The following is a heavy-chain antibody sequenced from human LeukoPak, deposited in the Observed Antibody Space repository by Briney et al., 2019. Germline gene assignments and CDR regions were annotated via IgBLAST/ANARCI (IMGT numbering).Heavy chain of an antibody. Sequence: ASVKVSCKASGYTFTGYHMHWVRQAPGQGLECMGWINPNSGGTNYAQKFQGRVTMTRDTSISTAYMELSRLRSDDTAVYYCARGTRYFDWLLDHWYFDLWGRGTLVTVSS. CDR2: INPNSGGT. J-gene: IGHJ2*01. V-gene: IGHV1-2*02. CDR3: ARGTRYFDWLLDHWYFDL. CDR1: GYTFTGYH. D-gene: IGHD3-9*01.